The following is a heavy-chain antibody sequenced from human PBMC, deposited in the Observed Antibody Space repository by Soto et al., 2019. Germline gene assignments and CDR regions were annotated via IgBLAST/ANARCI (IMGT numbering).Heavy chain of an antibody. J-gene: IGHJ6*04. CDR1: GGTFSSYA. Sequence: QVQLVQSGAEVKKPGSSVKVSCKASGGTFSSYAISWVRQAPGQGLEWMGGIIPIFGTANYAQKFQGRVTITADESTSTAYMELSRLRSEDTAVYYCASKTAMVYAMGGYYYYGMDVWGKGTTVTVSS. D-gene: IGHD2-8*01. V-gene: IGHV1-69*01. CDR2: IIPIFGTA. CDR3: ASKTAMVYAMGGYYYYGMDV.